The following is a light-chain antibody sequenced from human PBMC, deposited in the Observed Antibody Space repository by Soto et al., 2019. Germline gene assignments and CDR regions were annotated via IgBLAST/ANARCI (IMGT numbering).Light chain of an antibody. CDR3: QQYGSSPLT. V-gene: IGKV3-20*01. J-gene: IGKJ4*01. Sequence: EIVLRHYPCILSLSPMERATLSCMASQSVSSSYLAWYQQKPGQAPRLLIYGASSRATGIPDRFSGSGSGTDFTLTISRLEPEDFAVYYCQQYGSSPLTFGGGAKVDIK. CDR2: GAS. CDR1: QSVSSSY.